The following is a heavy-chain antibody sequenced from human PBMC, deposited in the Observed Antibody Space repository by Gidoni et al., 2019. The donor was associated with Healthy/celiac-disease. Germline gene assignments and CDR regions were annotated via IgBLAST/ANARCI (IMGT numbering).Heavy chain of an antibody. V-gene: IGHV3-7*01. Sequence: EVQLVESGGGLVQPGGSLRLSSAASGFTFSSYWMGWVRQAPGKGLEWVANIKQDGSEKYYVDSVKGRFTISRDNAKNSLYLQMNSLRAEDTAVYYCARDVALAAAGIYYFDYWGQGTLVTVSS. D-gene: IGHD6-13*01. J-gene: IGHJ4*02. CDR1: GFTFSSYW. CDR3: ARDVALAAAGIYYFDY. CDR2: IKQDGSEK.